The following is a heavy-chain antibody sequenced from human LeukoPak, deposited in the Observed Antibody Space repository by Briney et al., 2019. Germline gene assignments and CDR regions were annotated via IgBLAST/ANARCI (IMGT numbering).Heavy chain of an antibody. CDR1: GYSFTGYY. D-gene: IGHD3-10*01. Sequence: AASVKVSCKASGYSFTGYYIHWVRQAPGQGLAWMGWINPNSGGTNYAQKFQGRVTMTRDTSISTAYMELSRLRSDDTAVYYCARDQLDYYNNYYYYYMDVWGKGTTVTVSS. V-gene: IGHV1-2*02. CDR2: INPNSGGT. J-gene: IGHJ6*03. CDR3: ARDQLDYYNNYYYYYMDV.